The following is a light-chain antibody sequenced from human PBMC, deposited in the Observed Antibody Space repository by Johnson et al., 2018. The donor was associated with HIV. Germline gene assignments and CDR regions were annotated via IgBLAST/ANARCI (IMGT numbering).Light chain of an antibody. CDR1: SSNIVNIY. V-gene: IGLV1-51*01. Sequence: QSVLTQPPSVSAAPGQKVTISCSGSSSNIVNIYISWYQHLPGTAPKLLIYDNHKRPSGIPDRFSGSKSGTSVTLAITGLQTGDEADYYCGTWDISLSAGGVFGPGTKVTVL. CDR2: DNH. CDR3: GTWDISLSAGGV. J-gene: IGLJ1*01.